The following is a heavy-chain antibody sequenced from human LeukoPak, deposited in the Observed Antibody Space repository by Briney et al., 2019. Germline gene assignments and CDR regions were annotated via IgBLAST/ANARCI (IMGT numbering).Heavy chain of an antibody. V-gene: IGHV4-59*08. CDR2: IYYSGST. J-gene: IGHJ3*02. CDR1: GGSISSYY. Sequence: PSETLSLTCTVSGGSISSYYWSWIRQPPGKELEWIGYIYYSGSTNYNPSLKSRVTISVDTSKNQFSLKLSSVTAADTAVYYCARQRATYYYDSSGPKPDAFDIWGQGTMVTVSS. D-gene: IGHD3-22*01. CDR3: ARQRATYYYDSSGPKPDAFDI.